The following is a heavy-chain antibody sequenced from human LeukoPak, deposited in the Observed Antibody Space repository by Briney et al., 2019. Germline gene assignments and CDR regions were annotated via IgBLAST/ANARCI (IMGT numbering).Heavy chain of an antibody. Sequence: PGGSLRLSCAASGFTFSSYGMHWVRQAPGKGLEWVAFIRYDGSNKYYADSVKGRFTISRDNSKNTLYLQMNSLRPEDTAVYYCAKDVGDPFKEKTTVTLLDYWGQGALVTVSS. V-gene: IGHV3-30*02. CDR1: GFTFSSYG. D-gene: IGHD4-11*01. CDR2: IRYDGSNK. CDR3: AKDVGDPFKEKTTVTLLDY. J-gene: IGHJ4*02.